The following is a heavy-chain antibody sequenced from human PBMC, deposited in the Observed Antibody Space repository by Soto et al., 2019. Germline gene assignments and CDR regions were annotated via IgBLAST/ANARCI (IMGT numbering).Heavy chain of an antibody. V-gene: IGHV3-30*18. D-gene: IGHD3-16*01. J-gene: IGHJ6*02. Sequence: PRLSCAASGFTFSSYGMHWVRQAPGKGLEWVAVISYDGSNKYYADSVKGRFTISRDNSKNTLYLQMNSLRAEDTAVYYCAKDLGLGAPYPPLGMDVWGQGTTVTVSS. CDR3: AKDLGLGAPYPPLGMDV. CDR2: ISYDGSNK. CDR1: GFTFSSYG.